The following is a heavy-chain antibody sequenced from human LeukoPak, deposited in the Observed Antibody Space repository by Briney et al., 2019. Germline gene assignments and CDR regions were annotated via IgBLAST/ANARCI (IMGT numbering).Heavy chain of an antibody. J-gene: IGHJ4*02. D-gene: IGHD2-8*01. CDR3: ATDPRYCTNGVCYMDY. V-gene: IGHV1-69*13. Sequence: ASVKVSCKASGYIFTSFYMHWVRQAPGQGLEWMGGIIPIFGTANYAQKFQGRVTITADESTSTAYMELSSLRSEDTAVYYCATDPRYCTNGVCYMDYWGQGTLVTVSS. CDR1: GYIFTSFY. CDR2: IIPIFGTA.